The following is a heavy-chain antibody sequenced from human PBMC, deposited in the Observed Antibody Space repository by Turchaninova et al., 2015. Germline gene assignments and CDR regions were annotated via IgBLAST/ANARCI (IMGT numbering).Heavy chain of an antibody. CDR2: ITHSGST. CDR3: ASCLREMAGPSFDI. J-gene: IGHJ3*02. D-gene: IGHD5-24*01. V-gene: IGHV4-34*01. CDR1: GGSFSGYY. Sequence: QVQLPQWGAGLLKPSETLSLPCAVSGGSFSGYYWSWIRQPPGKGLEWIGEITHSGSTNYNPSLKRRVTRSVARSKNQFSLKLSSGTAADTAVYYCASCLREMAGPSFDIWGKGTMVTVSS.